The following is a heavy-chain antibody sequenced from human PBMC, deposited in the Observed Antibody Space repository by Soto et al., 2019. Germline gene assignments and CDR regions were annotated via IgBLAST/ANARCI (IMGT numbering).Heavy chain of an antibody. J-gene: IGHJ4*02. CDR3: AVSLGYCSGGSCSLDY. D-gene: IGHD2-15*01. Sequence: ASVKVSCKASGGTFSSYTISWVRQAPGQGLEWMGRIIPILGIANYAQKFQGRVTITADKSTSTAYMELSSLRSEDTAVYYCAVSLGYCSGGSCSLDYWGQGTLVTVSS. CDR2: IIPILGIA. CDR1: GGTFSSYT. V-gene: IGHV1-69*02.